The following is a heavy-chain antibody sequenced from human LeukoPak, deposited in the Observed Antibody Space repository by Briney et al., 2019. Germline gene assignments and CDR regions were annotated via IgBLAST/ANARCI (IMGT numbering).Heavy chain of an antibody. CDR2: INPSGGST. CDR1: GYTFTSYY. Sequence: GASVKVSCKASGYTFTSYYMHWVRQAPGQGLEWMGIINPSGGSTSYAQKFQGRVTMTRDTSTSTVYMELSSLRSEDTAVYYCARGRQYIVVVPAAIRGDWFDPWGQGTLVTVSS. J-gene: IGHJ5*02. D-gene: IGHD2-2*01. V-gene: IGHV1-46*01. CDR3: ARGRQYIVVVPAAIRGDWFDP.